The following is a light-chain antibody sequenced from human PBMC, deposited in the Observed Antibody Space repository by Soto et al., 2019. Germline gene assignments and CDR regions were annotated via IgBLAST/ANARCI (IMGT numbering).Light chain of an antibody. J-gene: IGLJ3*02. V-gene: IGLV2-11*01. CDR3: CSYAGSYTWV. Sequence: QSALTQPRSVSGSPGQSVTISCTGTSSDVGDYNYVSWYQQHPGEAPKLMIYDVSERPSGVPDRFSGSKSGNTASPTISGLQAEDEADFYCCSYAGSYTWVFGGGTKLTVL. CDR2: DVS. CDR1: SSDVGDYNY.